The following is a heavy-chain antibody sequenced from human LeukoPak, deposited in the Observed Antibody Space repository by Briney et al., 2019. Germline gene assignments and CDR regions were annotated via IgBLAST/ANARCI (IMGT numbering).Heavy chain of an antibody. Sequence: SETLSLTCAVYGGSFSGYYWSWIRQPPGKGLEWIGEINHSGSTNYNPSLKSRVTISVDTSKNQSSLKLSSVTAADTAVYYCARGSGLSSVPYYFDYWGQGTLVTVSS. J-gene: IGHJ4*02. CDR1: GGSFSGYY. CDR2: INHSGST. D-gene: IGHD3-22*01. V-gene: IGHV4-34*01. CDR3: ARGSGLSSVPYYFDY.